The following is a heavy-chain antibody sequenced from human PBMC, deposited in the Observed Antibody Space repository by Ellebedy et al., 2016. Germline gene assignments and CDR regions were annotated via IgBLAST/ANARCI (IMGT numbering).Heavy chain of an antibody. D-gene: IGHD3-9*01. CDR3: ARDPTYYDILTGYPSLDY. CDR1: GGSISGYY. Sequence: SETLSLTXTVSGGSISGYYWGWIRQPPGKGLEWIGSIYHSGSTYYNPSLKSRVTISVDTSKNQFSLKLSSVTAADTAVYYCARDPTYYDILTGYPSLDYWGQGTLVTVSS. V-gene: IGHV4-38-2*02. J-gene: IGHJ4*02. CDR2: IYHSGST.